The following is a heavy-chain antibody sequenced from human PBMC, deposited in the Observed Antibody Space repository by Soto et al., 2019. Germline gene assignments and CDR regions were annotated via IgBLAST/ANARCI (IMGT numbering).Heavy chain of an antibody. D-gene: IGHD2-2*02. J-gene: IGHJ4*02. V-gene: IGHV3-7*01. Sequence: GGSLRLSCAASGFTFSSYWMSWVRQAPGKGLEWVANIKQDGSEKYYVDSVKGRFTISRDNAKNSLYLQMNSLRAEDTAVYYCARGIPLLGVVVPAAIGYYFDYWGQGTLVTVSS. CDR2: IKQDGSEK. CDR3: ARGIPLLGVVVPAAIGYYFDY. CDR1: GFTFSSYW.